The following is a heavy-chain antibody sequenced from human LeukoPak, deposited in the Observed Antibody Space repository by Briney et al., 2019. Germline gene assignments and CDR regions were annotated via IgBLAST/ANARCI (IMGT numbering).Heavy chain of an antibody. Sequence: SETLSLTCTVSGGSIDSYYWSWIRQPPGKGLEWIGYIYYTGSTEYHPSLKSRVTISLNTSKNQFSLKLTSVTAADTAVYYCARVYQSAEYYFDYWGQGNLVSVSS. CDR1: GGSIDSYY. D-gene: IGHD2-2*01. J-gene: IGHJ4*02. CDR2: IYYTGST. CDR3: ARVYQSAEYYFDY. V-gene: IGHV4-59*01.